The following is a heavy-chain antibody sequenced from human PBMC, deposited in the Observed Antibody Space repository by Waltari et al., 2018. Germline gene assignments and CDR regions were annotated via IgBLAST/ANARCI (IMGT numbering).Heavy chain of an antibody. CDR3: ARDHQGVINLYYYYGMDV. V-gene: IGHV3-21*01. CDR2: ISSGSSYI. CDR1: GFTFSSYS. Sequence: EVQLLESGGGLVQPGGSLRLYCAASGFTFSSYSMNWVRQAPGKGLEWVSSISSGSSYIYYADSVEGRFTISRDNAKNSLYLQMNSLRAEDTAVYYCARDHQGVINLYYYYGMDVWGQGTTVTVSS. J-gene: IGHJ6*02. D-gene: IGHD3-10*01.